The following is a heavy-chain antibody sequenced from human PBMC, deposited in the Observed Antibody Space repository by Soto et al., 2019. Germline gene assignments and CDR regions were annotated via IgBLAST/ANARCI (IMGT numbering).Heavy chain of an antibody. CDR1: GFTFSSYA. V-gene: IGHV3-23*01. J-gene: IGHJ4*02. CDR3: ANYLTAVGATSPFVY. Sequence: XGSLRLSFPASGFTFSSYAMSWVRQAPGKGLDWVSAISGSGVSTYYADSVKGRFTISRDNSKDTLYLQMTSLRIEDTAVYYCANYLTAVGATSPFVYWGKGTLVTVFS. CDR2: ISGSGVST. D-gene: IGHD1-26*01.